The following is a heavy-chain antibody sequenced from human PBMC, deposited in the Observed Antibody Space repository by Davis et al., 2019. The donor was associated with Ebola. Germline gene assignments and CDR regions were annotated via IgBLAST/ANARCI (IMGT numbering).Heavy chain of an antibody. J-gene: IGHJ6*04. Sequence: GGSLRLSCAASGFTFSDYVLHWVRQAPGKGLEWVALISYYGTNKYYGDSVKGRFTISRDDSKNTLFLQMNSLRAEDTAVYYCARDLVVVVAANQGWYYGMDVWGKGTTVTVSS. CDR2: ISYYGTNK. V-gene: IGHV3-30-3*01. CDR3: ARDLVVVVAANQGWYYGMDV. CDR1: GFTFSDYV. D-gene: IGHD2-15*01.